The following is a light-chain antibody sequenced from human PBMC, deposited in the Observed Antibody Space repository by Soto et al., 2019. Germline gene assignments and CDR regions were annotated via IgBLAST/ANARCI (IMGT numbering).Light chain of an antibody. CDR3: QQANSFPLT. V-gene: IGKV1D-12*01. J-gene: IGKJ4*01. Sequence: DIQMTQSPSSVSASVGDRVTITCRASQVISSWLAWYQQKPGKAPKLLIYAAYSLQSGVPSRFRGSGSAKDFTLTISSLQPEDFATYDCQQANSFPLTFGGGTKVEIK. CDR1: QVISSW. CDR2: AAY.